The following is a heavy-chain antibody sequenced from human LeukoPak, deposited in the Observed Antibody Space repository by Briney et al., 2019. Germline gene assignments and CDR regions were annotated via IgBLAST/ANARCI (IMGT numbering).Heavy chain of an antibody. D-gene: IGHD5-18*01. Sequence: GESLKISCKGSGYSFTSYWIGWVRQMPGKGLEWMAIICSGDSDTRYSPSFQGQVTISVDKSISTAYLQWSSLKASDTAIYYCAIHSYGYRHWGQGTLVTVSS. CDR2: ICSGDSDT. CDR1: GYSFTSYW. J-gene: IGHJ4*02. V-gene: IGHV5-51*01. CDR3: AIHSYGYRH.